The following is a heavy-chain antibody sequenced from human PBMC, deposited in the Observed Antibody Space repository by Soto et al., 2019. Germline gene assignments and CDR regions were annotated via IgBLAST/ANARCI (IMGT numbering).Heavy chain of an antibody. Sequence: GGSLRLSCAASGFTFSSYAMSWVCQAPGKGLEWVSGISGSGGSTYYADSVKGRFTISRDNSKNTLFLQVNSLRAEDTAVYSCAKDGAAAGNDVFDFWGQGTMVPVSS. V-gene: IGHV3-23*01. J-gene: IGHJ3*01. CDR1: GFTFSSYA. CDR3: AKDGAAAGNDVFDF. CDR2: ISGSGGST. D-gene: IGHD6-13*01.